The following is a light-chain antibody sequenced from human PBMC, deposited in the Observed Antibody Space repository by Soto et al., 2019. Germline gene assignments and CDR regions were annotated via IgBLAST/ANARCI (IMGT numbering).Light chain of an antibody. CDR2: EVS. CDR3: TSRASSITYV. CDR1: CSDVGGYNY. J-gene: IGLJ1*01. Sequence: QSVLTQPASVSGSPGQSITISCTGTCSDVGGYNYVSWYQQHPGKAPKLMIFEVSNRPSGVSNRFSGSKSGNTASLTISGLQAEDEADYYCTSRASSITYVVGTGNKVTV. V-gene: IGLV2-14*01.